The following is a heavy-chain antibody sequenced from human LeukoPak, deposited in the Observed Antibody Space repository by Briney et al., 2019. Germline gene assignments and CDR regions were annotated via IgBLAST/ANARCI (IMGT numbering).Heavy chain of an antibody. D-gene: IGHD5-18*01. CDR3: AKDLSYGSNWFDP. Sequence: PGGSPRLSCAASGFTFSSHGMHWVRQAPGKGLEWVALIWYDGSKKNYADSVKGRFTISRDDSKSTLYLQINSLRAEDTAVYYCAKDLSYGSNWFDPWGQGTLVTVSS. J-gene: IGHJ5*02. V-gene: IGHV3-33*06. CDR1: GFTFSSHG. CDR2: IWYDGSKK.